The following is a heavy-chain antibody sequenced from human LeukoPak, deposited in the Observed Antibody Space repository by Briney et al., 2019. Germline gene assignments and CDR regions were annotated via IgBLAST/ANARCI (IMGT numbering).Heavy chain of an antibody. CDR1: GYTFTSYG. CDR3: AGDRAGYCSGGSCYSVDSFDY. J-gene: IGHJ4*02. V-gene: IGHV1-18*01. D-gene: IGHD2-15*01. Sequence: ASVKVSCKASGYTFTSYGISWVRQAPGQGLEWMGWISAYNGNTNYAQKLQGRVTMTTDTSTSTAYMELRSLRSDDTAVYYCAGDRAGYCSGGSCYSVDSFDYWGQGTLVTVSS. CDR2: ISAYNGNT.